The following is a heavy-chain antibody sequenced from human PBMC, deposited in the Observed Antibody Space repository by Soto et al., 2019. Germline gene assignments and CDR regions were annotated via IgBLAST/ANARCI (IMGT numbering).Heavy chain of an antibody. J-gene: IGHJ4*02. D-gene: IGHD3-22*01. Sequence: QLQLQESGPGLVKPSETLSLTCTVSGGSISSSSYYWGWIRQPPGKGLEWIGSIYYSGSTYYNPSLKSRVTISLDTSKPQLSLKRSSVTAAATAVYYCATCGSVYPSGFDYWGQGTLVTVSS. CDR1: GGSISSSSYY. V-gene: IGHV4-39*01. CDR2: IYYSGST. CDR3: ATCGSVYPSGFDY.